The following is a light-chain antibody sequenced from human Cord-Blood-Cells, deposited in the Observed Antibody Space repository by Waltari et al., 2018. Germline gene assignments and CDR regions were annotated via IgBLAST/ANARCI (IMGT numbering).Light chain of an antibody. Sequence: DLQMTQSPSSLSASVGGRVTITCPASQDISNYLNWYQQKPGKAPKLLIYDASNLETGVPARFSGSGSGTDFTFTISSLQPEDIATYYCQQYDNRPPVTFGGGTKVEIK. CDR1: QDISNY. J-gene: IGKJ4*01. CDR2: DAS. CDR3: QQYDNRPPVT. V-gene: IGKV1-33*01.